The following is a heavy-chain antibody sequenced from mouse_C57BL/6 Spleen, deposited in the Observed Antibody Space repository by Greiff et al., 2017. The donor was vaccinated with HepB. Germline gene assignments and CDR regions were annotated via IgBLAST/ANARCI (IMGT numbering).Heavy chain of an antibody. D-gene: IGHD1-1*01. J-gene: IGHJ2*01. CDR2: LNPNNGGT. CDR3: ARRPYYYGSSPFYYFDY. Sequence: EVQLQQSGPELVKPGASVKISCKASGYTFTDYYMNWVKQSHGKSLEWIGDLNPNNGGTSYNQKFKGNATLTVDKSSSTAYMELRSLTSEDSAVYYCARRPYYYGSSPFYYFDYWGQGTTLTVSS. V-gene: IGHV1-26*01. CDR1: GYTFTDYY.